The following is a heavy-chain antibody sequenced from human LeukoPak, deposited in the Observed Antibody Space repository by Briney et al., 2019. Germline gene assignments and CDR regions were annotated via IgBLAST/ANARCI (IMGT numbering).Heavy chain of an antibody. D-gene: IGHD2-15*01. CDR2: ILSDGSNK. J-gene: IGHJ4*02. CDR3: ARGLGPATPDH. V-gene: IGHV3-30*04. CDR1: GFTFSNYV. Sequence: GRSLRLSCAASGFTFSNYVMHWVRQAPGKGLERVAVILSDGSNKYYADAVKGRFTISRDNSKNTLYLQVNSLRAEDTAVYYCARGLGPATPDHWGQGTLVTVSS.